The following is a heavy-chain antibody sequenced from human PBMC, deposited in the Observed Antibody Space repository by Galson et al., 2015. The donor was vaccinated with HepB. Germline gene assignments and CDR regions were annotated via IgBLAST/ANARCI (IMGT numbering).Heavy chain of an antibody. CDR2: IIPIFGTA. CDR3: ARAPMYRQGIPAARGYYYYYGMDV. CDR1: GGTFNSYA. J-gene: IGHJ6*02. V-gene: IGHV1-69*13. D-gene: IGHD2-2*01. Sequence: SVKVSCKASGGTFNSYAITWVRQAPGQGLETMGGIIPIFGTANYAQNFRGRLTITADESTSSAYMELSSLTSEDTAVYYCARAPMYRQGIPAARGYYYYYGMDVWGQGTTVTVSS.